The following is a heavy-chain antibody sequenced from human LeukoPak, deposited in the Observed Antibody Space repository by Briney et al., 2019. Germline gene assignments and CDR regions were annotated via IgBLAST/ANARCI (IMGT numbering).Heavy chain of an antibody. Sequence: PGGSLRLSCVASGFTFSTYGMNWVRQAPGKGLEWVAVISHHGSNKFYADSVKGRFTISRDNSNNVVYLQMNGLRAEDTAVYYCASRPNWNDEDYWGQGTLVTVSS. V-gene: IGHV3-30*03. CDR3: ASRPNWNDEDY. D-gene: IGHD1-1*01. CDR1: GFTFSTYG. J-gene: IGHJ4*02. CDR2: ISHHGSNK.